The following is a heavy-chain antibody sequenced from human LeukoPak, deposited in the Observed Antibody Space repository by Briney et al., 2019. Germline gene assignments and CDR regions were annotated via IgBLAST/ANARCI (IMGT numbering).Heavy chain of an antibody. J-gene: IGHJ4*02. Sequence: GGSLRLSCAASGFTVITDDMTWVRQAPGKGLEWVSVLYSDGNTKYADSVQGRFTISRDNSKNTVYLEMNSLSPDDTAVYYCARGVEPLAANTLAYWGQGTLVTVSS. CDR1: GFTVITDD. D-gene: IGHD1-14*01. CDR3: ARGVEPLAANTLAY. CDR2: LYSDGNT. V-gene: IGHV3-53*01.